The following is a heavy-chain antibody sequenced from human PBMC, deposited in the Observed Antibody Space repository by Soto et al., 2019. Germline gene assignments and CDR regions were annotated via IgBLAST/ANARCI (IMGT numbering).Heavy chain of an antibody. V-gene: IGHV3-23*01. Sequence: EVQLLESGGGLVQPGGSLRLSCAASGFTFANYAMSWVRQAPGKGLEWVSATSGSGGNPYYADSVKGRFTISRDNSKNTLYLQMNSLIAEDTAVFYCARATYHYDSTTYFRVYFGSWGQGALVTVSS. CDR3: ARATYHYDSTTYFRVYFGS. CDR2: TSGSGGNP. D-gene: IGHD3-22*01. J-gene: IGHJ4*02. CDR1: GFTFANYA.